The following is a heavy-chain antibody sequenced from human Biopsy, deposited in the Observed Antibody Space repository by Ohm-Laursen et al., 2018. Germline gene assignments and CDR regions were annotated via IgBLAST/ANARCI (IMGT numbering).Heavy chain of an antibody. Sequence: LSCAASGFTFSNAWMGWIRQTPGKGLEWIGEINHSGRTNYNPSPKSRVTISVDTSKNQFSLKVRSVTAADTAVYYCVRGVDYYDPYHYYALDVWGQGTTVTVSS. J-gene: IGHJ6*02. CDR1: GFTFSNAW. D-gene: IGHD3-22*01. CDR3: VRGVDYYDPYHYYALDV. CDR2: INHSGRT. V-gene: IGHV4-34*01.